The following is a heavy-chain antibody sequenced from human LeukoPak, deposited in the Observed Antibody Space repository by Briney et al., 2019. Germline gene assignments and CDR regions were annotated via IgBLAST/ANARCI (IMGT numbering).Heavy chain of an antibody. CDR1: GFTFSSYG. CDR2: IYYSGST. J-gene: IGHJ4*02. Sequence: GSLRLSCAASGFTFSSYGMSWVRQPPGKGLEWIGSIYYSGSTYYNPSLKSRVTISVDTSKNQFSLKLSSVTAADTAVYYCARTHPRPTIFGVVSPGWGQGTLVTVSS. CDR3: ARTHPRPTIFGVVSPG. D-gene: IGHD3-3*01. V-gene: IGHV4-38-2*01.